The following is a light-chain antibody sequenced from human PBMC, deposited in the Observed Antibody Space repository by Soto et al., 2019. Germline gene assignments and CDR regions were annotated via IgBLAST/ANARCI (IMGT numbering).Light chain of an antibody. J-gene: IGLJ2*01. CDR3: SSYTSSNTVL. V-gene: IGLV2-14*03. Sequence: QSALPQPASVSGSPGQSITISCTGTSSDVGGYNYVSWYQHHPGKAPKLMIYDVTGRPSGISFRFSGSKSGNTASLTISRLQAEDEADYYCSSYTSSNTVLFGAGTKLTVL. CDR2: DVT. CDR1: SSDVGGYNY.